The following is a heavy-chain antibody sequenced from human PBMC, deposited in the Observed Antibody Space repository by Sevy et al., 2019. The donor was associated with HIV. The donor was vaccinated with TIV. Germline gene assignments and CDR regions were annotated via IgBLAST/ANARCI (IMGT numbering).Heavy chain of an antibody. J-gene: IGHJ5*01. CDR2: ISSSSGTI. V-gene: IGHV3-48*01. Sequence: GGSLRLSCAASGFTFSAYSMNWVRQAPGKGLEWVSYISSSSGTIYYADSVKGQFTISRDNAKGSPYLQMNGLRAEDTAVYYCARAGGDCYSKNECWFVSWGQGTLVTVSS. CDR1: GFTFSAYS. D-gene: IGHD2-21*01. CDR3: ARAGGDCYSKNECWFVS.